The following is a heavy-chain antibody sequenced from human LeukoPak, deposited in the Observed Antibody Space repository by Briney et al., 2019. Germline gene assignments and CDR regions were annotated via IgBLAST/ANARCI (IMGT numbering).Heavy chain of an antibody. CDR2: IKQDGSGK. V-gene: IGHV3-7*01. J-gene: IGHJ3*02. CDR3: ARDTIEDTAMPDAFDI. D-gene: IGHD5-18*01. Sequence: GGSLRLSCAASGFTFSSYWMSWVRQAPGKGLEWVANIKQDGSGKYYVDSVKGRFTISRDNAKNSLYLQMNSLRAEDTAVYYCARDTIEDTAMPDAFDIWGQGTMVTVSS. CDR1: GFTFSSYW.